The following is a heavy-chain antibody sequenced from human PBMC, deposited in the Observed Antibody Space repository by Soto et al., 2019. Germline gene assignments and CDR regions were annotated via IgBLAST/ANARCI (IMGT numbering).Heavy chain of an antibody. D-gene: IGHD2-2*01. CDR1: RYTFTGYY. CDR3: PRGXXSSTSCLEYDAFDI. CDR2: INPNLAGT. V-gene: IGHV1-2*04. J-gene: IGHJ3*02. Sequence: VKVSCKASRYTFTGYYMHWVRQAPGQGLEWMGWINPNLAGTRYAQMFLGWVTMTSDTSISTAYMELRRLRSDDTAVYYSPRGXXSSTSCLEYDAFDIWGQGTXVTVSS.